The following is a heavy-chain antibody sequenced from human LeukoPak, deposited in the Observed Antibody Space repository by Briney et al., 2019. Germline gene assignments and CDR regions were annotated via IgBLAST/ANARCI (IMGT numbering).Heavy chain of an antibody. CDR1: GYTFTVYY. V-gene: IGHV1-2*02. D-gene: IGHD3-9*01. CDR2: INPNSGGT. CDR3: ARLRYSYFDY. Sequence: ASVKVSCKTSGYTFTVYYIHWMRQAPGQGPEWMGWINPNSGGTNYAQTFQGRVTMTRDTSISTVYMELSGLRSDDTAVYYCARLRYSYFDYWGQGTLVTVSS. J-gene: IGHJ4*02.